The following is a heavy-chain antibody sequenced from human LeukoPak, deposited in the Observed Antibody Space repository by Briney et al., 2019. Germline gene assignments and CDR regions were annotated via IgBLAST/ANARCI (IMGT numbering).Heavy chain of an antibody. D-gene: IGHD2-2*01. Sequence: GASVKVSCKASGFTFSTYYMYWVRQAPGQGLEWMGWINPNSGGTNYAQKFQGRVTMTRDTSISTAYMELSRLRSDDTAVYYCARDEGYCSSTSCYGTPIQNYYFDYWGQGTLVTVSS. J-gene: IGHJ4*02. CDR1: GFTFSTYY. V-gene: IGHV1-2*02. CDR3: ARDEGYCSSTSCYGTPIQNYYFDY. CDR2: INPNSGGT.